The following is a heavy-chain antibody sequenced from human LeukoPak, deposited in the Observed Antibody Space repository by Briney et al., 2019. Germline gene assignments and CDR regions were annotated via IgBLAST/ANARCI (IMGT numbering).Heavy chain of an antibody. CDR1: GYSISSGYY. CDR2: IYHSGST. Sequence: SETLSLTCTVSGYSISSGYYWGWIRQPPGKGLEWIGSIYHSGSTYYNPSLKSRVTISVDTSKNQFSLKLSSVTAADTAVYYCARDRNWFDPWGQGTLVTVPS. CDR3: ARDRNWFDP. V-gene: IGHV4-38-2*02. J-gene: IGHJ5*02.